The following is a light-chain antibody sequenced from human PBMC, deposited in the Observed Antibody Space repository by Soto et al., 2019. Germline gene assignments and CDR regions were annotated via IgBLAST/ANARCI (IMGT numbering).Light chain of an antibody. V-gene: IGKV1-8*01. CDR3: QQQYSYPLT. CDR2: TAS. CDR1: QGISSY. J-gene: IGKJ3*01. Sequence: IRMTQSPSSLSASTGDRVTITCRASQGISSYLAWYQQKPGKAPKLLIYTASTLQSGVPSRFSGSGSGTDFTLTISCLLPEDFATYYCQQQYSYPLTFGPGTKVDIK.